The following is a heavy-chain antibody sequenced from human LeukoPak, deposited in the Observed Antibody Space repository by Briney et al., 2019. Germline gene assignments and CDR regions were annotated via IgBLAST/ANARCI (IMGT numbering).Heavy chain of an antibody. V-gene: IGHV3-21*01. CDR3: ARGTPRVVVVAASYFDY. Sequence: KTGGSLRLSCAASGFTFSSYSMNWVRQAPGKGLEWVSSISSSSSYIYYADSVKGRFTISRDNAKNSLYLQMNSLRAEDTAVYYCARGTPRVVVVAASYFDYWGQGTLVTVSS. CDR2: ISSSSSYI. D-gene: IGHD2-15*01. J-gene: IGHJ4*02. CDR1: GFTFSSYS.